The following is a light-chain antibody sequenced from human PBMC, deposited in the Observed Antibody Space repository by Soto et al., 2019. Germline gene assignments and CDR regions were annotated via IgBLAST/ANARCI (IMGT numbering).Light chain of an antibody. CDR1: QSLLSTSNNKNF. V-gene: IGKV4-1*01. CDR3: QQCFSAPLT. J-gene: IGKJ4*01. Sequence: DIVMTQSPDSLAASLGERATINCKSSQSLLSTSNNKNFLVWYQHKPGQPPKLLFSWASTRESGVPDRFSGSGSETDFTLTISSLQAEDVAVYYCQQCFSAPLTFGGGTKVEIK. CDR2: WAS.